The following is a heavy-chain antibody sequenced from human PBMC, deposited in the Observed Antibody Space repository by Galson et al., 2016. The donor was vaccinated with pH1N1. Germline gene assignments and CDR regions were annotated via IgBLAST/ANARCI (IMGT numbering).Heavy chain of an antibody. CDR1: GYGFSRHW. CDR2: IYPGDSDT. Sequence: QSGAEVKKPGESLKISCQGSGYGFSRHWIGWVRQMPGKGLEWMGIIYPGDSDTKFSPSFQGQVTFSADKSSNTAYVQWNSLKTSDTAMYFCARRSAVAGVDYWGQGTLVTVSS. D-gene: IGHD6-19*01. J-gene: IGHJ4*02. CDR3: ARRSAVAGVDY. V-gene: IGHV5-51*01.